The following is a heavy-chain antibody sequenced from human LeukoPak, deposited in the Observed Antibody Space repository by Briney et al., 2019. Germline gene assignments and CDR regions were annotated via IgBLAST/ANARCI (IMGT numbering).Heavy chain of an antibody. CDR3: AKWGDFWTGLNNWHFEL. Sequence: GGSLRLACAASGLTFPRYAFAWVRHAPGRGVQWVSGISGSGRDTFYSDSVKGRFTISRDNSKNTHYLQMSSLTAEDTAVYYCAKWGDFWTGLNNWHFELWGRGTLVTVSS. CDR1: GLTFPRYA. J-gene: IGHJ2*01. D-gene: IGHD3/OR15-3a*01. CDR2: ISGSGRDT. V-gene: IGHV3-23*01.